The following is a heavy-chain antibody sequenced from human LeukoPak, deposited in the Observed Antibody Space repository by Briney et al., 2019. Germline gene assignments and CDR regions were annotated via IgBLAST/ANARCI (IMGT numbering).Heavy chain of an antibody. J-gene: IGHJ4*02. Sequence: KSGGSLRLSCAASGFTFPNYAMSWVRQAPGKGLEWVSAITNSGSTYYADSVKGRFTISRDNSKNTLYLQMNSLRAEDTAVYYCATLSGSYSFDYWGQGTLVTVSS. V-gene: IGHV3-23*01. D-gene: IGHD3-10*01. CDR3: ATLSGSYSFDY. CDR1: GFTFPNYA. CDR2: ITNSGST.